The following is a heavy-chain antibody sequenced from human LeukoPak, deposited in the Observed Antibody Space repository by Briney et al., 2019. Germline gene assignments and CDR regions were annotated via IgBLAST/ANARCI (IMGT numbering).Heavy chain of an antibody. D-gene: IGHD2-21*01. Sequence: GGSLRLSCAASGFTFSNYWMHWVRQAPGKGLVWVSRINSDGINTSYADSVKGRFTISRDNAKNSLYLQMNSLRAEDTAVYYCAKFARWFDPWGQGTLVTVSS. CDR3: AKFARWFDP. J-gene: IGHJ5*02. CDR1: GFTFSNYW. CDR2: INSDGINT. V-gene: IGHV3-74*01.